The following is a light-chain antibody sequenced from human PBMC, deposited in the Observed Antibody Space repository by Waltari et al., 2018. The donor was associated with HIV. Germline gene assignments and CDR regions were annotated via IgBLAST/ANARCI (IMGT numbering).Light chain of an antibody. Sequence: QSVLTQPPSASGTPGQRVTISCSGSSSNIGSNYVYWYQQLPGTAPKLLIYRSNQRPSGGPGRFSGSKSGTSAALAISGLRSEDAADYYCAAWDDSLSCHVVFGGGTKLTVL. J-gene: IGLJ2*01. V-gene: IGLV1-47*01. CDR2: RSN. CDR1: SSNIGSNY. CDR3: AAWDDSLSCHVV.